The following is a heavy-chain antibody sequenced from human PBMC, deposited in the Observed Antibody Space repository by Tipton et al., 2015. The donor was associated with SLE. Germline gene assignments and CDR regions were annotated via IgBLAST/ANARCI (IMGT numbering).Heavy chain of an antibody. J-gene: IGHJ3*02. CDR1: GGSISSSSYY. CDR3: ARDPPTPGSAFDI. V-gene: IGHV4-39*02. Sequence: TLSLTCTVSGGSISSSSYYWGWIRQPPGKGLEWIGSIYYSGSTFYNPSLKSRVTISVDTSKNQFSLKLSSVTAADTAVYYCARDPPTPGSAFDIWGQGTMVTVSS. D-gene: IGHD3-10*01. CDR2: IYYSGST.